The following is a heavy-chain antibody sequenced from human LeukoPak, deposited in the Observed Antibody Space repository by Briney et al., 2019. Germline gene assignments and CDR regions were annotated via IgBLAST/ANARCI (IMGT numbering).Heavy chain of an antibody. CDR1: GGSISSGSYY. Sequence: SQTLSLTCTVSGGSISSGSYYWSWIRQPAGKGLEWIGRIYTSGSTNYNPSLKSRVTMSVDTSKNQFSLKLSSVTAADTAVYYCARDRFPHPVMWYSSGWWSGYVDAFDIWGQGTMVTVSS. J-gene: IGHJ3*02. V-gene: IGHV4-61*02. CDR2: IYTSGST. D-gene: IGHD6-19*01. CDR3: ARDRFPHPVMWYSSGWWSGYVDAFDI.